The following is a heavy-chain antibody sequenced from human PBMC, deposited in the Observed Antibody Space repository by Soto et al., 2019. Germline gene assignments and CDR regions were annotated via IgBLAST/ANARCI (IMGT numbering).Heavy chain of an antibody. V-gene: IGHV1-69*13. CDR3: ARDLGCGGDCHKDYYYYYGMDV. J-gene: IGHJ6*02. CDR1: GGTFSSYA. Sequence: ASVKVSCKASGGTFSSYAISWVRQAPGQGLEWMGGIIPIFGTANYAQKFQGRVTITADESTRTAYMELSSLRSEDTAVYYCARDLGCGGDCHKDYYYYYGMDVWGQGTTVTVSS. CDR2: IIPIFGTA. D-gene: IGHD2-21*02.